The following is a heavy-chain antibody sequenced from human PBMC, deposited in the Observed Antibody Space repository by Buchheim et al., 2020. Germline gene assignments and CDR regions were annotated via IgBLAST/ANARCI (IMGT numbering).Heavy chain of an antibody. V-gene: IGHV3-21*05. CDR1: GFIFSSYS. CDR3: ARGYSSSSFYYYGMDV. Sequence: EVQLVESGGGLVKPGESLRLSCAASGFIFSSYSMNWVRQAPGKGLEWVSYISSSGSTIYYADPVKGRFTISRDNAKNSLYLQMNSLRAEDTAVYYCARGYSSSSFYYYGMDVWGQGTT. J-gene: IGHJ6*02. CDR2: ISSSGSTI. D-gene: IGHD6-6*01.